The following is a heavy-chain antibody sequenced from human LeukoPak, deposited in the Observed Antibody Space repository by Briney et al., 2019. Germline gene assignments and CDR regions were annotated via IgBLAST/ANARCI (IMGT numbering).Heavy chain of an antibody. D-gene: IGHD2-21*02. CDR1: GDSISSYY. J-gene: IGHJ4*02. Sequence: PSETLSLTCTVSGDSISSYYWSWIRQPPGKGLEWIRYIYYSGSTNYNPSLKSRVTISVGTSKNQFSLKLSSVTAADTAVYYCARHKAYCGGDCYLDYWGQGTLVTVSS. V-gene: IGHV4-59*08. CDR2: IYYSGST. CDR3: ARHKAYCGGDCYLDY.